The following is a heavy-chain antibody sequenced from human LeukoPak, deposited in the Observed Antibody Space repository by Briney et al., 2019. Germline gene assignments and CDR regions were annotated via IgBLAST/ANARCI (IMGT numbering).Heavy chain of an antibody. CDR3: ARDNLNWGWFDP. Sequence: ASVTVSCKASGYTFTSYGISWVRQAPGQGLEWMGWISAYNGNTNYAQKLQGRVTMTTDTSTSTAYMELRSLRSVDTAVYYCARDNLNWGWFDPWGQGTLVTVSS. V-gene: IGHV1-18*04. CDR2: ISAYNGNT. D-gene: IGHD3-16*01. J-gene: IGHJ5*02. CDR1: GYTFTSYG.